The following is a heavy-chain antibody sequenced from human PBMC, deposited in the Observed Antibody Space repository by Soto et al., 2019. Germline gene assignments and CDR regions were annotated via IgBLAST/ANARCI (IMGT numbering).Heavy chain of an antibody. CDR2: IVVGSGNT. V-gene: IGHV1-58*01. CDR3: AALIKYYYDSSGYYFDWFDP. D-gene: IGHD3-22*01. Sequence: ASVKVSCKASGFTFTSSAVQWVRRARGQRLEWIGWIVVGSGNTNYAQKFQERVTITRDMSTSTAYMELSSLRSEDTAVYYCAALIKYYYDSSGYYFDWFDPWGQGTLVTVSS. J-gene: IGHJ5*02. CDR1: GFTFTSSA.